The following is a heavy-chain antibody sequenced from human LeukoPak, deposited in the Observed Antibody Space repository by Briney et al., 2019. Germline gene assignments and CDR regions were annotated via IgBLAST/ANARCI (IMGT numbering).Heavy chain of an antibody. CDR1: GDSVNTYY. V-gene: IGHV4-59*08. CDR2: IYYSGST. D-gene: IGHD2-15*01. J-gene: IGHJ4*02. Sequence: PSETLSLTCTVSGDSVNTYYWSWIRQPPGRGLEWIGYIYYSGSTYYNPSLKSRVTISVDTSKNQFSLKLSSVTAADTAVYYCARHVGYCSGGSCYPEYYFDYWGQGTLVTVSS. CDR3: ARHVGYCSGGSCYPEYYFDY.